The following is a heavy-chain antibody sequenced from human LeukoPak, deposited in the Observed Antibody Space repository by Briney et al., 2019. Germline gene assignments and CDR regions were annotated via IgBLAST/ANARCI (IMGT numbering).Heavy chain of an antibody. CDR1: GYTFSDYY. Sequence: ASVKVSCKASGYTFSDYYMHWVRQAPGRGLEWMGCVNLDSGVTDYAQKFQGRITMTRDTSISTAYMELSRLRSDDTAVYYCARDPEGASPGDYWGQGTLVTVSS. J-gene: IGHJ4*02. D-gene: IGHD1-26*01. V-gene: IGHV1-2*02. CDR3: ARDPEGASPGDY. CDR2: VNLDSGVT.